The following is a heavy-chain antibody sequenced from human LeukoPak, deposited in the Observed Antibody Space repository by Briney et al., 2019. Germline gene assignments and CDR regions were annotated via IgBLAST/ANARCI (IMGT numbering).Heavy chain of an antibody. V-gene: IGHV4-4*07. CDR1: GGSINNYY. CDR2: IYSSGST. D-gene: IGHD6-6*01. Sequence: SETLSLTCTVSGGSINNYYWSWVRQPAGKGLEWIGRIYSSGSTNYNPSLKSRVTMPVDTSNNQFSLKLNSVTAADTAVYYCAGHQLEYSSSSIPFDYWGQGTLVTVSS. CDR3: AGHQLEYSSSSIPFDY. J-gene: IGHJ4*02.